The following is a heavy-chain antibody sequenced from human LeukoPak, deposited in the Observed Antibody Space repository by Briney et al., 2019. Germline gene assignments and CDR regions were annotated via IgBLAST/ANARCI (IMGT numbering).Heavy chain of an antibody. J-gene: IGHJ4*02. CDR1: GGSISYYY. V-gene: IGHV4-59*01. CDR3: ARAGPRRDGYNVGY. Sequence: SETLSLTCTVSGGSISYYYWGWIRQPPGKGLEWIGYIYYSGNTDYNPSLKSRVTMSADTSRNQFSLRLTSVTAADTAVYYCARAGPRRDGYNVGYWGQGTLVTVSS. CDR2: IYYSGNT. D-gene: IGHD5-24*01.